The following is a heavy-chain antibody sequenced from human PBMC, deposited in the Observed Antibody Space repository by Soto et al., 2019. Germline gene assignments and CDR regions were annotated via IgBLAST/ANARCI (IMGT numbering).Heavy chain of an antibody. J-gene: IGHJ5*02. CDR2: VYYSGST. CDR3: AKCADNWFDP. Sequence: SETLSLTCTVSGGSMYGGTSYWGWIRQPPGKGLEWIGVVYYSGSTYYNTSLESRVTISIDMSKDQFSLTLSSVTAADTAVYYCAKCADNWFDPWGPGTLVTVSS. V-gene: IGHV4-39*01. CDR1: GGSMYGGTSY.